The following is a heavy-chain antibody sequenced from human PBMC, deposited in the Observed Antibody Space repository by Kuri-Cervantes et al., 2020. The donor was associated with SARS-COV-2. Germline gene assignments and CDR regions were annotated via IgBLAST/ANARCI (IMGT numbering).Heavy chain of an antibody. D-gene: IGHD6-19*01. J-gene: IGHJ4*02. CDR2: ISYDGSNK. CDR3: ARDDDAVAGIHYFDY. Sequence: GESLKISCEASGFTFSNYAMSWVRQAPGKGLEWVAVISYDGSNKYYADSVKGRFTISRDNSKNTLYLQMNSLRAEDTAVYYCARDDDAVAGIHYFDYWGQGTLVTVSS. CDR1: GFTFSNYA. V-gene: IGHV3-30-3*01.